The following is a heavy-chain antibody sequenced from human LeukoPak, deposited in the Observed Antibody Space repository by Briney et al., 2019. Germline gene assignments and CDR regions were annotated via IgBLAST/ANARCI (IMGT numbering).Heavy chain of an antibody. D-gene: IGHD3-16*01. CDR3: ARSGVWPLPRYNWFDP. J-gene: IGHJ5*02. CDR2: IYYSGST. V-gene: IGHV4-39*01. CDR1: GVSISSSSYY. Sequence: SETLSLTCTVSGVSISSSSYYWGWIRQPPGKGLEWIGSIYYSGSTYYNPSLKSRITISVDTSKNQFSLKLSSVTAADTAVYYCARSGVWPLPRYNWFDPWGQGTLVTVSS.